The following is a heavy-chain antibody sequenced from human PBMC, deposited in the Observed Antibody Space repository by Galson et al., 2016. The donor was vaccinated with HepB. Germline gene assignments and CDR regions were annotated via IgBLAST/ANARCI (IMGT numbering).Heavy chain of an antibody. CDR3: AKDRGIGYSYGYSSEYYGMDV. J-gene: IGHJ6*02. CDR1: GFTFNNYA. CDR2: LSGSGGYT. D-gene: IGHD5-18*01. Sequence: SLRLSCAASGFTFNNYAMNWVRQAPGKGLEWVSALSGSGGYTYYAGSVTGRFTISRVNSKNTLYLQMDRLRVEDTAVYYCAKDRGIGYSYGYSSEYYGMDVWGPGTTVTVSS. V-gene: IGHV3-23*01.